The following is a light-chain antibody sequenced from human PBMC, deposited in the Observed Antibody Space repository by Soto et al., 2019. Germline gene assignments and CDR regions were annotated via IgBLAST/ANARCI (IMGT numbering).Light chain of an antibody. J-gene: IGKJ5*01. V-gene: IGKV1-39*01. CDR2: VAS. CDR3: QQSYSYPLT. CDR1: QSITSH. Sequence: DIQMTQSPSSLSASVGDRVTITCRASQSITSHLNWYQQKSGKAPKLLVYVASSLQGGVPSRFSGSGSGTDFTLTISSLQPEDFATYYCQQSYSYPLTFGQGTRLEI.